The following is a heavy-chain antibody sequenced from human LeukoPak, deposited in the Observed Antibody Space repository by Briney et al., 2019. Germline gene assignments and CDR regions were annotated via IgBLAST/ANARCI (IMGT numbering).Heavy chain of an antibody. Sequence: SVKVSCKASGGSFTSYAISWVRQAPGQGPEWMGRIMFLYGSANYAEKFQGRVTITADESTSTAYMELSSLRSEDTAVYYCARPVVAAAHDAFDIWGQGTMVTVSS. CDR2: IMFLYGSA. D-gene: IGHD2-15*01. V-gene: IGHV1-69*13. J-gene: IGHJ3*02. CDR1: GGSFTSYA. CDR3: ARPVVAAAHDAFDI.